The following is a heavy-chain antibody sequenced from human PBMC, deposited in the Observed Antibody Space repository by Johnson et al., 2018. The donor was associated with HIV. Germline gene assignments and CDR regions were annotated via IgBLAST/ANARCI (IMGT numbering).Heavy chain of an antibody. CDR3: ARVPGSRAGDAFDV. Sequence: QVQLVESGGGVVQPGRSLRLSCVASRFTFSSFAMHWVRQAPGKGLEWVAVISYDGRDKYSADSVKGRFTISRDNSKNTLYLHMKSLRVEDTALYYCARVPGSRAGDAFDVWGTGTMVTVSS. CDR2: ISYDGRDK. D-gene: IGHD1-1*01. J-gene: IGHJ3*01. V-gene: IGHV3-30*04. CDR1: RFTFSSFA.